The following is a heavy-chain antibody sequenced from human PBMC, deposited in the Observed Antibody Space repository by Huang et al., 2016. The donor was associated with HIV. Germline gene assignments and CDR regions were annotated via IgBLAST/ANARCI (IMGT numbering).Heavy chain of an antibody. Sequence: QVQLVESGGGVVQPGGSLGLSCTASGFTFGSFGMHWVRQAPGKGLEWVGFRRYDGNNYYYADSVRGRFTISRDNSKDTLYLQMNRLRPDDSAVYYCAKDLTYTFGRHFDYWGRGTLVTVSS. CDR1: GFTFGSFG. D-gene: IGHD3-3*01. CDR2: RRYDGNNY. V-gene: IGHV3-30*02. CDR3: AKDLTYTFGRHFDY. J-gene: IGHJ4*02.